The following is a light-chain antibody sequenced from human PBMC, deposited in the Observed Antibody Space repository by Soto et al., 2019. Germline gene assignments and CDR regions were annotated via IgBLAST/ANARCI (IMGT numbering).Light chain of an antibody. J-gene: IGLJ1*01. CDR3: GSWDSSLSAYV. V-gene: IGLV1-51*01. Sequence: QSVLTQPPSVSAAPGQRVTISCSGSSSHIGGNSVSWYQQLPGTAPKLLIYDDDNRPSGIPDRFSGSKSGTSATLGITGFQTGDEADYYCGSWDSSLSAYVFGTGTKVTVL. CDR1: SSHIGGNS. CDR2: DDD.